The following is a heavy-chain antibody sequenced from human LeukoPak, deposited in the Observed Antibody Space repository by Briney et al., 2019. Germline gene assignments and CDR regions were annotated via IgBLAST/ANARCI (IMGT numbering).Heavy chain of an antibody. CDR3: ASTKQQLENWFDP. CDR1: GYTFTSYY. J-gene: IGHJ5*02. Sequence: GASVKVSCKASGYTFTSYYMHWVRQAPGQGLEWMGIINPSGGSTSYAQKFQGRVTMTRDMSTSTVYMELSSLRSEDTAMYYCASTKQQLENWFDPWGQGTLVTVSS. CDR2: INPSGGST. V-gene: IGHV1-46*01. D-gene: IGHD6-13*01.